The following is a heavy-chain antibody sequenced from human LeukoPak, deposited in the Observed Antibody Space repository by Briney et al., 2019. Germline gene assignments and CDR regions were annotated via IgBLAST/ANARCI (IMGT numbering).Heavy chain of an antibody. Sequence: GGSLRLSCAASGFPFSSYSMNWVGQAPGKGLEWVSSISSSSSNIFYADSVKGRFTISRDNARSSLYLQMNSLRHEDTAVYYCARPVDSGTYYRYFDYWGLGTLVTVSS. V-gene: IGHV3-21*01. D-gene: IGHD1-26*01. CDR3: ARPVDSGTYYRYFDY. CDR1: GFPFSSYS. J-gene: IGHJ4*02. CDR2: ISSSSSNI.